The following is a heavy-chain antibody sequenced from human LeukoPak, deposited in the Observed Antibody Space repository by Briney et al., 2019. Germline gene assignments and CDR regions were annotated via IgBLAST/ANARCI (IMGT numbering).Heavy chain of an antibody. J-gene: IGHJ4*02. CDR2: IYYSGST. CDR1: GGSISSGDYY. Sequence: SETLSLTCTVSGGSISSGDYYWSWIRQPPGKGLEWIGYIYYSGSTYYNPSLKSRVTISVDTSKNQFSLKLSSVTAADTAVYYCARAPVEMATTLNYDYWGQGTLVTVSS. CDR3: ARAPVEMATTLNYDY. D-gene: IGHD5-24*01. V-gene: IGHV4-30-4*01.